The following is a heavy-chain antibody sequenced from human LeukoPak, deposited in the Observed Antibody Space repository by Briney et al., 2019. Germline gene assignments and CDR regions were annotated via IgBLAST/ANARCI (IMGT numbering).Heavy chain of an antibody. Sequence: GSLRLSCAASGFTFSSYAMHWVRQAPGKGLEWVAVISYDGSNKYYADSVKGRFTISRDNSKNTLYLQMNSLRAEDTAVYYCARVGSGYEDYYYYGMDVWGQGTTVTVSS. D-gene: IGHD5-12*01. CDR2: ISYDGSNK. V-gene: IGHV3-30-3*01. J-gene: IGHJ6*02. CDR1: GFTFSSYA. CDR3: ARVGSGYEDYYYYGMDV.